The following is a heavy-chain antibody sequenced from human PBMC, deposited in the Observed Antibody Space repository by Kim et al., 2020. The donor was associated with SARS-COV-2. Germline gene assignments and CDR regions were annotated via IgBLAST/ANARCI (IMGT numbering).Heavy chain of an antibody. D-gene: IGHD3-22*01. J-gene: IGHJ4*02. CDR3: ARDSHYYDSSGYYYDRYYFDY. V-gene: IGHV3-21*01. CDR2: ISSSSSYI. CDR1: GFTFSSYS. Sequence: GGSLRLSCAASGFTFSSYSMNWVRQAPGKGLEWVSSISSSSSYIYYADSVKGRFTISRDNAKNSLYLQMNSLRAEDTAVYYCARDSHYYDSSGYYYDRYYFDYWGQGTLVTVSS.